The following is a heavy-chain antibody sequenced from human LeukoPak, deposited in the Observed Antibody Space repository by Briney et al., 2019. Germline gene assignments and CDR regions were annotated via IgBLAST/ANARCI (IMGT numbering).Heavy chain of an antibody. CDR3: ARDTFQPGRIDS. CDR2: INDVSGDI. D-gene: IGHD1-14*01. J-gene: IGHJ4*02. CDR1: EFTFSRYA. Sequence: GGSLRLSCAASEFTFSRYAMNWVRQAPGKGLEWVSYINDVSGDIHYADSVKGRFTISRDNAKNTLYLQMHSLGAEDTAVYYCARDTFQPGRIDSWGQGTLVIVSS. V-gene: IGHV3-21*06.